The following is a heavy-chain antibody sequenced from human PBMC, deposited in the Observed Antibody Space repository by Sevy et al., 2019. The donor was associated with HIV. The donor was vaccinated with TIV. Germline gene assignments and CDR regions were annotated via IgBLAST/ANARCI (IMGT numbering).Heavy chain of an antibody. CDR2: IWYDGSNK. CDR3: ARSFITMVRGVSRGSYYFDY. J-gene: IGHJ4*02. D-gene: IGHD3-10*01. Sequence: GGSLRLSCAASGFTFSSYGMHWVHQAPGKGLEWVAVIWYDGSNKYYADSVKGRFTISRDNSKNTLYLQMNSLRAEDTAVYYCARSFITMVRGVSRGSYYFDYWGQGTLVTVSS. CDR1: GFTFSSYG. V-gene: IGHV3-33*01.